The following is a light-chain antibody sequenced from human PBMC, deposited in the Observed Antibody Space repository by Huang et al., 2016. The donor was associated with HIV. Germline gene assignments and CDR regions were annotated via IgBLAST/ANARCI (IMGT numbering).Light chain of an antibody. J-gene: IGKJ4*01. CDR2: DAS. CDR1: QSVSSD. V-gene: IGKV3-11*01. Sequence: EIVLTQSPATLSLSPGERATLSCRASQSVSSDLAWYQQKPGQAPRLLIYDASNRATGIPARFSGSGSGTDFTLTISSLEPEDFAVYYCEQRSNSFLTFGGGTKVEIK. CDR3: EQRSNSFLT.